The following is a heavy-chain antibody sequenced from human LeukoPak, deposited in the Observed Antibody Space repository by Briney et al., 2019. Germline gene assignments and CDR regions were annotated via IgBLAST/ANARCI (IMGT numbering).Heavy chain of an antibody. CDR3: ARGTYYDSSSFETEFDY. D-gene: IGHD3-22*01. CDR1: GFTFSSYD. J-gene: IGHJ4*02. V-gene: IGHV3-13*01. Sequence: GGSLRLSCAASGFTFSSYDMHWVRQATGKGLEWVSAIGTAGDTYYPGSVKGRFTISRENAKNSLYLQMNSLSAGDTAVYYCARGTYYDSSSFETEFDYWGQGTLVTVSS. CDR2: IGTAGDT.